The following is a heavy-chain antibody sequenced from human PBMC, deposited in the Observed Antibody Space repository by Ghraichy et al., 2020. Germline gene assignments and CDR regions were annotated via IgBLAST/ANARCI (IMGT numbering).Heavy chain of an antibody. CDR2: IFWNDNWNDDK. J-gene: IGHJ4*02. Sequence: SGPTLVKPTQTLTLTCTFSGLSLTTDGVGVGWIRKPPGKALEWLALIFWNDNWNDDKRYSPSLKSRLTITKDTSKNQAVLTMTNMDPVDTATYYCERTYYDILTGFYYWGQGTLVTVSS. V-gene: IGHV2-5*01. CDR1: GLSLTTDGVG. CDR3: ERTYYDILTGFYY. D-gene: IGHD3-9*01.